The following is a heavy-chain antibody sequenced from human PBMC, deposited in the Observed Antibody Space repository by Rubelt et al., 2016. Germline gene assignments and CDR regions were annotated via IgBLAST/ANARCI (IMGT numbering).Heavy chain of an antibody. D-gene: IGHD2-8*01. CDR3: VRVKPTVVMYAAEENYFDF. V-gene: IGHV4-34*02. J-gene: IGHJ4*02. Sequence: QVQLQERGAGLLKPSETLSLTCAVYGGSFSGFYWGWIRQSPGRGLEWIGEVNDGGNVNYNPSLKSRLAISLDKSQKQFSLKLHSVTAAATAVYYCVRVKPTVVMYAAEENYFDFWGQGALVTVSS. CDR1: GGSFSGFY. CDR2: VNDGGNV.